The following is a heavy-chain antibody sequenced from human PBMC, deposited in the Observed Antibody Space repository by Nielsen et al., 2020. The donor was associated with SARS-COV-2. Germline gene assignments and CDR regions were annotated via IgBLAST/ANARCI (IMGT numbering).Heavy chain of an antibody. CDR1: GFTFDDYA. Sequence: SLKISCAASGFTFDDYAMHWVRQAPGKGLEWVSGISWNSGSIGYADSVKGRFTISRDNAKNSLYLQMNSLRAEDTALYYCVTMIVDRGYWGQGTLGTGSS. CDR3: VTMIVDRGY. CDR2: ISWNSGSI. J-gene: IGHJ4*02. D-gene: IGHD3-22*01. V-gene: IGHV3-9*01.